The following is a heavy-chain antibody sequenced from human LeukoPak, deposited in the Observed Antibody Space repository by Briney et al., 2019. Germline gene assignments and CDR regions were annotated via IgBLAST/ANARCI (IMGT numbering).Heavy chain of an antibody. V-gene: IGHV4-34*01. Sequence: SETLSLTCAVYGGSFSGYYWSWIRQPPGKGLEWIGEINHSGSTNYNPSLKSRVTISVDTSKNQFSLKLSSVTAADTAVYYCARVTSRLGVCDYWGQGTLVTVSS. CDR1: GGSFSGYY. D-gene: IGHD2-8*01. CDR3: ARVTSRLGVCDY. CDR2: INHSGST. J-gene: IGHJ4*02.